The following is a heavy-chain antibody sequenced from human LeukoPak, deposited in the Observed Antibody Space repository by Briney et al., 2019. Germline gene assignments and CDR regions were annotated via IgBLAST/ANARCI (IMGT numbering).Heavy chain of an antibody. J-gene: IGHJ4*02. CDR3: AKDSGYSYGYLGYFDY. D-gene: IGHD5-18*01. Sequence: GGSLILSCAASGFTFSSYAMSWVRQAPGKGLEWVSAISGSGGSTYYADSVKGRFTISRDNSKNTLYLQMNSLRAEHTAVYYCAKDSGYSYGYLGYFDYWGQGTLVTVSS. CDR2: ISGSGGST. V-gene: IGHV3-23*01. CDR1: GFTFSSYA.